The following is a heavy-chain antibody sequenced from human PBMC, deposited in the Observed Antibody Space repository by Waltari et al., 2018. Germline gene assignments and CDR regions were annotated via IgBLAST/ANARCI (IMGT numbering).Heavy chain of an antibody. CDR3: ARDRSGTYFDY. D-gene: IGHD1-26*01. J-gene: IGHJ4*02. CDR1: GYTFTAYA. V-gene: IGHV7-4-1*02. CDR2: IATETGNP. Sequence: QGHLAQSGSELKMTGASVRVSCKAQGYTFTAYAMNWVRQAPGQGLEWMGWIATETGNPTYAQGFTGRFVFSLDTSVSTAYLQITSLKAEDTAVDYCARDRSGTYFDYWGQGTLVTVSS.